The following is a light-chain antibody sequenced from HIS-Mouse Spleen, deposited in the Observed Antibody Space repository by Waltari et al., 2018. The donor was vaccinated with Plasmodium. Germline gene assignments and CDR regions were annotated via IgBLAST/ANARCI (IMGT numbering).Light chain of an antibody. CDR1: SSNIGNNY. CDR3: GTWDSSLSAGVV. V-gene: IGLV1-51*01. Sequence: QSVLTQPPSVSAAPGQKVTISCSGSSSNIGNNYVSWYQQLPGTAPKLLIYDNKTRPSGIPDRFSGSKSGTSATLGITGLQTGDEADYYCGTWDSSLSAGVVFGGGTKLTVL. J-gene: IGLJ2*01. CDR2: DNK.